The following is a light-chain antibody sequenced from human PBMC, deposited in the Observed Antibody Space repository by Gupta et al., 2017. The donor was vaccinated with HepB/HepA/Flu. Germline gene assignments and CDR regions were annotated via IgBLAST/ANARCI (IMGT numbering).Light chain of an antibody. CDR3: SSYAGSYSWL. V-gene: IGLV2-8*01. J-gene: IGLJ3*02. CDR2: EVS. Sequence: QSALTQPPSASGSPGQSVTISCSGTSSDVGGYNYVSWYQQPPGKVPKLMIYEVSQRPSGVPDRFSGSKSGNTASLTVSGLQAEDEADYYCSSYAGSYSWLFGGGTKLTVL. CDR1: SSDVGGYNY.